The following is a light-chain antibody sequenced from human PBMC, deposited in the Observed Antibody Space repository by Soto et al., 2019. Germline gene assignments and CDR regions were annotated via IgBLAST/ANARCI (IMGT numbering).Light chain of an antibody. CDR2: AAS. CDR3: QKDNSAPRT. Sequence: DIQMTQYPSSLSASVGDRVTITCRASQGISNYLAWYQQKPGKVPKLLIYAASTLQSGVPSRFSGSGSGTDFTLTISSLQPEDVATSYCQKDNSAPRTFGQGIKVEIK. CDR1: QGISNY. V-gene: IGKV1-27*01. J-gene: IGKJ1*01.